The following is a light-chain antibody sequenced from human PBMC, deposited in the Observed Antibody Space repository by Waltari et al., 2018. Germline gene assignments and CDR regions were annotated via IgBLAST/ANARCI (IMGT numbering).Light chain of an antibody. V-gene: IGLV3-1*01. CDR2: QDH. J-gene: IGLJ1*01. CDR1: NLGDKY. Sequence: SYDLTQPPSLSVSPGQTATIACSGDNLGDKYVAWYQQKPGQSPVLLVYQDHKRPSGTPARFSGSNSGNTATLTISGTLSMDEADYYCQAWDSGPSGYVFGPGTRVTVL. CDR3: QAWDSGPSGYV.